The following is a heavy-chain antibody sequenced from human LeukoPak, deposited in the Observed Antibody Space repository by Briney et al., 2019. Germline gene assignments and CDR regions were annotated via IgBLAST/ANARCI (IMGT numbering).Heavy chain of an antibody. CDR1: GFSFSGHW. CDR2: ISPTGSTT. Sequence: GGSLRLSCAASGFSFSGHWMHWARQLPGKGLVWVSRISPTGSTTSYADSVKGRFTVSRDNAKNTLYLQVNNLRAEDTAVYYCARGPSSNWSGLDFWGQGTLLAVSS. D-gene: IGHD6-13*01. CDR3: ARGPSSNWSGLDF. J-gene: IGHJ4*02. V-gene: IGHV3-74*01.